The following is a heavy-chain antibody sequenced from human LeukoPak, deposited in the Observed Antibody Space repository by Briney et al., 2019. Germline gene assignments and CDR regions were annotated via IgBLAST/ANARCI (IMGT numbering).Heavy chain of an antibody. CDR2: MNPNSGNT. J-gene: IGHJ4*02. CDR3: ARGGYCTNGVCYTGIFDY. Sequence: ASVKVSCKASGYTFTSYDIYWVRQATGQGLQWMGWMNPNSGNTGYAQKFQGRVTMTRNTSISTAYMELSSLRSEDTAVYYCARGGYCTNGVCYTGIFDYWGQGTLVTVSS. V-gene: IGHV1-8*01. D-gene: IGHD2-8*01. CDR1: GYTFTSYD.